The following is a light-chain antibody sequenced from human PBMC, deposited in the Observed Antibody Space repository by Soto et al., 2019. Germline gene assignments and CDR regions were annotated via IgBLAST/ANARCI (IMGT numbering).Light chain of an antibody. J-gene: IGKJ2*03. V-gene: IGKV3-15*01. CDR3: KQYNNWYS. Sequence: EIVMTQSPATLSLSPGERATISCRASQSVRNDLAWYQQKPGKAPRVLVYGASTTATGVPARFSGSKSGTEFTLTITSLRSEDCAVYYCKQYNNWYSFGQGTKLEIK. CDR1: QSVRND. CDR2: GAS.